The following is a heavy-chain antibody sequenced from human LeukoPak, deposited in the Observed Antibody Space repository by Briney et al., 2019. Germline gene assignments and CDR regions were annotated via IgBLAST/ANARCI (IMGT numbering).Heavy chain of an antibody. D-gene: IGHD3-10*01. CDR2: ISSSSSYI. Sequence: PGGSLRLSCAASGFTFSSYSMNWVRQAPGKGLDWVSSISSSSSYIYYADSVKGRFTISRDNAKNSLYLQMNSLRAEDTAVYYCARAGLLWFGEFSAMDVWGKGTTVTVSS. J-gene: IGHJ6*03. CDR3: ARAGLLWFGEFSAMDV. CDR1: GFTFSSYS. V-gene: IGHV3-21*01.